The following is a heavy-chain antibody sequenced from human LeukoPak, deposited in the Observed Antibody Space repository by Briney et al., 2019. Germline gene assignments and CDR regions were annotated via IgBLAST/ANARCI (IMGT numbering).Heavy chain of an antibody. D-gene: IGHD6-19*01. J-gene: IGHJ6*02. CDR2: ISGGGGST. CDR3: AKHSGWYDEHYYYGMDV. CDR1: GFTFSNYA. V-gene: IGHV3-23*01. Sequence: GGSLRLSCAAYGFTFSNYAMSWVRQAPGKGLEWVSVISGGGGSTYYADSVKGRFTISRDKSKNTLYLQMNSLRAEDTAVYYCAKHSGWYDEHYYYGMDVWGQGTTVTVSS.